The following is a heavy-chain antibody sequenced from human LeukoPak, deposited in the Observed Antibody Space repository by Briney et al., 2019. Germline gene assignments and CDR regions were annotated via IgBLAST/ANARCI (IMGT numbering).Heavy chain of an antibody. CDR3: ARDDGRGGYGPYAFNL. Sequence: PGGSLRLSCAASGFSVSSNYLSWVRQAPGKGLEWVSVIYSGGTTYYADSVKGRFTISRDNSKNTLYLQMNNLRAEDTAVYYCARDDGRGGYGPYAFNLWGQGTLVTVSS. J-gene: IGHJ3*01. CDR1: GFSVSSNY. V-gene: IGHV3-66*01. CDR2: IYSGGTT. D-gene: IGHD5-18*01.